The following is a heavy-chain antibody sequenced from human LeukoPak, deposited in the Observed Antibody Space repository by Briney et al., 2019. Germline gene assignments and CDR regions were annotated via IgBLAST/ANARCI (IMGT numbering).Heavy chain of an antibody. D-gene: IGHD5-24*01. CDR1: GITVSSNY. J-gene: IGHJ4*02. Sequence: PGGSLRLSCAASGITVSSNYMSWVRQAPGKGLEWVSVMYSGGNTYYADSVKGRFTISRDKSKNTLYLQMNSLRAEDTAVYYCARGIGSTMFFDHWGQGTLVTVSS. CDR2: MYSGGNT. V-gene: IGHV3-53*01. CDR3: ARGIGSTMFFDH.